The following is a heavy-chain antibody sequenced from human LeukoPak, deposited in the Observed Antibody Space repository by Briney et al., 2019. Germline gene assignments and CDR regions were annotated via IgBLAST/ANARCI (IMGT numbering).Heavy chain of an antibody. J-gene: IGHJ4*02. D-gene: IGHD1-1*01. CDR3: ARDHWTHHHFDY. V-gene: IGHV4-39*07. CDR2: IYYSGST. Sequence: PSETLSLTCTVSGGSISSSSYYWGWIRQPPGKGLEWIGSIYYSGSTYYNPSLKSRVTISVDTSKNQFSLKLSSVTAADTAVYYCARDHWTHHHFDYWGQGTLVTVSS. CDR1: GGSISSSSYY.